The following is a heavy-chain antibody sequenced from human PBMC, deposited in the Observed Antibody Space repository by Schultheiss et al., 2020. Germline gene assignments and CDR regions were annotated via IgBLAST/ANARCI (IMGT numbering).Heavy chain of an antibody. CDR2: INSDGSST. CDR1: GFTFDDYA. D-gene: IGHD3-16*01. CDR3: ARGGEMDYYYGMDV. J-gene: IGHJ6*04. Sequence: VGSLRLSCAASGFTFDDYAMHWVRQAPGKGLEWVSRINSDGSSTSYADSVKGRFTISRDNAKNTLYLQMNSLRAEDTAVYYCARGGEMDYYYGMDVWGKGTTVTVSS. V-gene: IGHV3-74*01.